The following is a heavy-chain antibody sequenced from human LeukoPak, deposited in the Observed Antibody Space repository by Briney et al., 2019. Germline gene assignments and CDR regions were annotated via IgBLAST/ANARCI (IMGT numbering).Heavy chain of an antibody. V-gene: IGHV1-69*04. Sequence: EASVKVSCKASGGTFSSYAISWVRQAPGQGLEWMGRIIPILGIANYAQKFQGRVTITADKSTSTAYMELSSLRSEDTAVYYCARAGDGYKPDYWGQGTLVTVSS. D-gene: IGHD5-24*01. CDR3: ARAGDGYKPDY. J-gene: IGHJ4*02. CDR1: GGTFSSYA. CDR2: IIPILGIA.